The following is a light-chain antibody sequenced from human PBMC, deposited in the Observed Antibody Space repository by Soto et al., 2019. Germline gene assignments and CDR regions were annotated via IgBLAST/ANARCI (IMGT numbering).Light chain of an antibody. CDR1: QSINSF. CDR3: QQYYEWPLT. CDR2: GAS. Sequence: EIVMTQSPATLSVSPGERVTLSCRASQSINSFLAWYQQKPGQAPRLLMYGASTRATGIPARFGGSGSGTEFTLTISGLQSEDFAVYYCQQYYEWPLTFGGGTNVDI. V-gene: IGKV3-15*01. J-gene: IGKJ4*01.